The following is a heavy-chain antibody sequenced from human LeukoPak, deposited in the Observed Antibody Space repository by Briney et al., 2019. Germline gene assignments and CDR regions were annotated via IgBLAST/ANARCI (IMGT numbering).Heavy chain of an antibody. CDR3: ARDLVTVTKGFYI. CDR1: DGSIIRNY. V-gene: IGHV4-59*01. D-gene: IGHD4-17*01. Sequence: SGALSIPCSASDGSIIRNYWTWIRRPPGKGLEWIVYISCIGSTNYIPSLKSRVTISIDTSKHQFSLKLSSVTAADTAVYYCARDLVTVTKGFYICVQGTMVSVSS. J-gene: IGHJ3*02. CDR2: ISCIGST.